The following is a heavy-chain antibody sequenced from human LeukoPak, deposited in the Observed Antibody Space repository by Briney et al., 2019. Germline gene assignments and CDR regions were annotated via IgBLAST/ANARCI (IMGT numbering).Heavy chain of an antibody. CDR3: GRQRAGATDY. J-gene: IGHJ4*02. Sequence: SETLSLTCTVSGGSISSTTYYWGWIRQPPGKGLEWIGTIYYSGTTSYNPSLKSRVIMSVDTSKNQFSLKLSSVTAADTGVYYCGRQRAGATDYWGQGTLVTVSS. V-gene: IGHV4-39*01. CDR1: GGSISSTTYY. D-gene: IGHD1-26*01. CDR2: IYYSGTT.